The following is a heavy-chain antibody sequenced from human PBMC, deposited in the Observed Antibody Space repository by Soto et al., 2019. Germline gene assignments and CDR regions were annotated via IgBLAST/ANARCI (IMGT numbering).Heavy chain of an antibody. CDR1: GYSFSDYW. J-gene: IGHJ5*02. CDR2: IYPGDSDT. D-gene: IGHD2-21*01. CDR3: ATRGQYCGTYNCRFDP. V-gene: IGHV5-51*01. Sequence: GESLKIFCNTPGYSFSDYWIGVGRQRPGRGLGWMGIIYPGDSDTRYSASFQGQVTISADKSISTTFLQWSSLKASDTAMYYCATRGQYCGTYNCRFDPWGQGTLVTVSS.